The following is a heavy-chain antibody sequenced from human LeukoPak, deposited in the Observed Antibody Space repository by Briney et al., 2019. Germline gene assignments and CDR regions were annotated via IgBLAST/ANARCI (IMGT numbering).Heavy chain of an antibody. CDR1: GGSFSGYY. CDR2: INHSGST. J-gene: IGHJ4*02. CDR3: ARDMAEFDY. D-gene: IGHD3-10*01. V-gene: IGHV4-34*01. Sequence: SETLSLTCAVYGGSFSGYYWSWIRQPPGKGLEWIGEINHSGSTNYNPSLKSRVTISVDTSKNQFSLKLSPVTAADTAVYYCARDMAEFDYWGQGTLVTVSS.